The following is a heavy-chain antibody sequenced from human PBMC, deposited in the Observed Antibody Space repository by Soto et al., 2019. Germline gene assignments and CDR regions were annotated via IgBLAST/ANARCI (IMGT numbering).Heavy chain of an antibody. CDR2: IFSNDEK. V-gene: IGHV2-26*01. J-gene: IGHJ4*02. Sequence: SGPTLVNPTETLTLTCTVSGFSLSNARMGVSWIRQPPGKALEWLAHIFSNDEKSYSTSLKSRLTISKDTSKSQVVLTMTNMDPVDTATYYCARNQVVPAAIWFDYWGQGTLVTVSS. D-gene: IGHD2-2*01. CDR3: ARNQVVPAAIWFDY. CDR1: GFSLSNARMG.